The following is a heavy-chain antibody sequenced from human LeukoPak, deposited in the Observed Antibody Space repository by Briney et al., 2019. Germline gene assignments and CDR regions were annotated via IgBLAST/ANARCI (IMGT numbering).Heavy chain of an antibody. CDR1: GGSISSGSYY. J-gene: IGHJ5*02. V-gene: IGHV4-61*02. Sequence: SQTLSLTCTVSGGSISSGSYYWSWIRQPAGKGLEWIGRIYTSGSTNYNPSLKSRVTISVDTSKNRFSLKLSSVTAADTAVYYCARTLWSLAAAGGDWFDPWGQGTLVTVSS. D-gene: IGHD6-13*01. CDR3: ARTLWSLAAAGGDWFDP. CDR2: IYTSGST.